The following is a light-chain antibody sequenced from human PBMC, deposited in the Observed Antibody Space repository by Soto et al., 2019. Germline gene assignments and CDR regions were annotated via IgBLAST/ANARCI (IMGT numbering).Light chain of an antibody. CDR1: QTINNY. J-gene: IGKJ1*01. CDR2: TAS. CDR3: KQSSTARS. Sequence: DIQMTHSPSSLAASVGDRVTITCRASQTINNYLNWYQQKPGKAPKLLIYTASSLQSVVPSRFSGSGSGTDFTLTISSLQPEDLATYYCKQSSTARSFGQGTKVDIK. V-gene: IGKV1-39*01.